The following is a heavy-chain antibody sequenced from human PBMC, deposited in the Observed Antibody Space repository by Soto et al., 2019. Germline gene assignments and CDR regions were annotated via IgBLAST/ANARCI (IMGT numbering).Heavy chain of an antibody. CDR1: GGSISSYY. Sequence: QVQLQESGPGLVKPSETLSLTCTVSGGSISSYYWSWIRQPPGKGLEWIGYIYYSGSTNYNPSLRGRVTISVDTSKNQFSLKLSSVTAADTAVYYCARVYYGDFPYYYYMDVWGKGTTVTVSS. D-gene: IGHD4-17*01. V-gene: IGHV4-59*01. CDR3: ARVYYGDFPYYYYMDV. J-gene: IGHJ6*03. CDR2: IYYSGST.